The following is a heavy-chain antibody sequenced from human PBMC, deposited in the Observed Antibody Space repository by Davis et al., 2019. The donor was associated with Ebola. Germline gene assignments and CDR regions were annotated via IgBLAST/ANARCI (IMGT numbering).Heavy chain of an antibody. CDR3: VKDRSGGLGGYLFGMDV. CDR1: GFTFDDYA. V-gene: IGHV3-9*01. CDR2: INWNSSV. J-gene: IGHJ6*04. Sequence: SLKISCTASGFTFDDYAMHWVRQAPERGLDWVSGINWNSSVDYADSVKGRFTISRDNAKNSLYLQMNSLRAEDTALYYCVKDRSGGLGGYLFGMDVWGKGTSVTVSS. D-gene: IGHD3-22*01.